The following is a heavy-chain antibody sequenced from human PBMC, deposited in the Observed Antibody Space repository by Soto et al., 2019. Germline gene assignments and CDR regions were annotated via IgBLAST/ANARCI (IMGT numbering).Heavy chain of an antibody. Sequence: ASVKVSCKASGYTFTSYAMHWVRQAPGQRLEWMGWINAGNGNTKYSQKFQGRVTITRDTSASTAYMELSSLRSEDTAVYYCASLGVYSSSFFPWFDPWGQGTLVTVSS. D-gene: IGHD6-6*01. J-gene: IGHJ5*02. CDR1: GYTFTSYA. V-gene: IGHV1-3*01. CDR3: ASLGVYSSSFFPWFDP. CDR2: INAGNGNT.